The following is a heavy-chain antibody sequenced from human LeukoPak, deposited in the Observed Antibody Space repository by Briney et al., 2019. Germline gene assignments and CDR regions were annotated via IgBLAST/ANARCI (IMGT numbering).Heavy chain of an antibody. CDR1: GFTFSSYA. CDR3: AKWFGELPAFDI. CDR2: ISGSGGST. Sequence: GGSLRLSCAASGFTFSSYAMSWVRQAPGKGLEWVSAISGSGGSTYYADSVKGRFTISRDNSKNTLYLQMNSLTAEDTAVYYCAKWFGELPAFDIWGQGTMVTVSS. V-gene: IGHV3-23*01. J-gene: IGHJ3*02. D-gene: IGHD3-10*01.